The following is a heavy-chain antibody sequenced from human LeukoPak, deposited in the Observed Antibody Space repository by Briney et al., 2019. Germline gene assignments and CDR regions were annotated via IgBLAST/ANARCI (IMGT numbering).Heavy chain of an antibody. CDR1: GFTFSSYA. V-gene: IGHV3-23*01. D-gene: IGHD3-9*01. J-gene: IGHJ4*02. Sequence: GGSLRLSCAASGFTFSSYAMSWVRQAPGKGLEWVSAISGSGGSTYYADSVKGRFTISRDNSKNTLYLQMNSLRAEDTAVYYCAKDPRRYFDWPYFDYWGQGTLVTVSS. CDR3: AKDPRRYFDWPYFDY. CDR2: ISGSGGST.